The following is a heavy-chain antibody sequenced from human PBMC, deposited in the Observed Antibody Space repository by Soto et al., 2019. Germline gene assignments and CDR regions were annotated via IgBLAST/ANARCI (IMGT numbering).Heavy chain of an antibody. Sequence: GASVKVSCKASGYTFTSYAMHWLRQAPGQRLEWMGWINAGNGNTKYSQKFQGRVTITRDTSASTAYMELSSLRSEDTAVYYCATAIADDAFDIWGRGTMVTVSS. CDR1: GYTFTSYA. D-gene: IGHD2-2*01. CDR3: ATAIADDAFDI. CDR2: INAGNGNT. J-gene: IGHJ3*02. V-gene: IGHV1-3*01.